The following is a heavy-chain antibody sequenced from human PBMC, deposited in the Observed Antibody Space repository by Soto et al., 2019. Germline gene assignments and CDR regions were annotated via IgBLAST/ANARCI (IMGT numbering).Heavy chain of an antibody. J-gene: IGHJ5*02. CDR2: MNPNSGNT. D-gene: IGHD3-16*01. CDR1: GYTFTSYD. Sequence: QVQLVQSGAEVKKPRASVKVSCKASGYTFTSYDINCVRQATGQGLEWMGWMNPNSGNTGYAQKFQGRVTMSTNTSISTAHMAMSSLRSEDTAVYYCARSGQVGNWFDLWGQGTLVTVSS. V-gene: IGHV1-8*01. CDR3: ARSGQVGNWFDL.